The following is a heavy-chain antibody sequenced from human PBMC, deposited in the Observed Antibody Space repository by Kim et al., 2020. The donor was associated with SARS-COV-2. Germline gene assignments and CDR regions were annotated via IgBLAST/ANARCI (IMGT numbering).Heavy chain of an antibody. V-gene: IGHV3-23*01. J-gene: IGHJ3*02. Sequence: GGSLRLSCAASGFTFSSYAMSWVRQAPGKGLEWVSAISGSGGSTYYADSVKGRFTISRDNSKNTLYLQMNSLRAEDTAVYYCAKGLLWFGELLYRDAFDIWGQGTMVTVSS. D-gene: IGHD3-10*01. CDR3: AKGLLWFGELLYRDAFDI. CDR2: ISGSGGST. CDR1: GFTFSSYA.